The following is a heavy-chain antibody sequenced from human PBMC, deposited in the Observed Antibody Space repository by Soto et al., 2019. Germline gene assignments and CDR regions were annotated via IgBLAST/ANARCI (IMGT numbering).Heavy chain of an antibody. CDR2: IRSKANSYAT. CDR1: GFTFSGSA. V-gene: IGHV3-73*01. Sequence: GGSLRLSCAASGFTFSGSAMHWVRQASGKGLEWVGRIRSKANSYATAYAASVKGRFTISRDDSKNTAYLQMNSLKTEDTAVYYCTRADLDVGSSSWYWFDPWGQGTLVTVSS. CDR3: TRADLDVGSSSWYWFDP. D-gene: IGHD6-13*01. J-gene: IGHJ5*02.